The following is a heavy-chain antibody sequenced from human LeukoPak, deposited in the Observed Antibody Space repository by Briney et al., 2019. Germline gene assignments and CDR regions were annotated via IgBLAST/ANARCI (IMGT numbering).Heavy chain of an antibody. Sequence: SEALSLTCSVYGGSISSYYWSWIRQPPGKGLEWIGYIYYSGSTNYNPSLKSRVTISVDTSKNQFSLKLSSVTAADTAVYYCARSSYSGSYPGWFDPWGQGTLVTVSS. CDR2: IYYSGST. D-gene: IGHD1-26*01. CDR1: GGSISSYY. V-gene: IGHV4-59*01. CDR3: ARSSYSGSYPGWFDP. J-gene: IGHJ5*02.